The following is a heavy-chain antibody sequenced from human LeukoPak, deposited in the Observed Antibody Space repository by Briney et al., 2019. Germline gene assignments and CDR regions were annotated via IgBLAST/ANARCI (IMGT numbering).Heavy chain of an antibody. CDR2: INHSGGT. CDR1: GGSFSDYS. V-gene: IGHV4-34*01. CDR3: ARVGYSYSINGWSRTGLGAYPTKYYYHMDV. J-gene: IGHJ6*03. Sequence: SETLSLTCAVYGGSFSDYSWTWIRQPPGKGLEWIGEINHSGGTNHNPSLMSRVIMSVDTSKNQISLKVSSVTAADTAVYYCARVGYSYSINGWSRTGLGAYPTKYYYHMDVWGKGTTVTVSS. D-gene: IGHD5-18*01.